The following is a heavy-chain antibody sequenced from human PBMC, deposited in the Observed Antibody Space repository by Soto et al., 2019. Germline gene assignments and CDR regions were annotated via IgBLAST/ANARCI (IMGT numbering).Heavy chain of an antibody. D-gene: IGHD3-16*01. V-gene: IGHV2-5*02. J-gene: IGHJ4*02. CDR1: GFSLSTSGVG. Sequence: QITLKESGPTLVKPTQTLTLTCTFSGFSLSTSGVGVGWIRQPPGKALEWVALIYWDDAKEYSPSLKSRLTIPKDTSKNPVALTMTNMDPVDTVTYYCAHKGGGDRILDYWGQGTLVTVSS. CDR2: IYWDDAK. CDR3: AHKGGGDRILDY.